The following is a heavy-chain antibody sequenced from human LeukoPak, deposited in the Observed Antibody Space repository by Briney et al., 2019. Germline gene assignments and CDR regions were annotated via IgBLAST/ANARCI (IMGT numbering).Heavy chain of an antibody. CDR1: GYSFTSYW. Sequence: PGESLKISCKGSGYSFTSYWIGWVRQMPGKGLEWMGRIDPSDSYTNYSPSFQGHVAISADKSISTAYLQWSSLKASDTAMYYCAGSYGSGSYNDYWGQGTLVTVSS. J-gene: IGHJ4*02. V-gene: IGHV5-10-1*01. CDR3: AGSYGSGSYNDY. CDR2: IDPSDSYT. D-gene: IGHD3-10*01.